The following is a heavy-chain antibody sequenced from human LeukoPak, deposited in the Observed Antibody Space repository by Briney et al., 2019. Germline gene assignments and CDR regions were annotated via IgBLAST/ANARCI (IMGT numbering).Heavy chain of an antibody. D-gene: IGHD3-16*02. CDR2: ISAYNGKT. CDR3: AKDSPRDDYVRGSYRYSRRGLDI. Sequence: ASVNVSCKASGYEFSSYGISWVRQAPGQGLEWMGWISAYNGKTKYAEKFQGRLTMTTETSTSTAYMELRSLTSADTAVYHCAKDSPRDDYVRGSYRYSRRGLDIWGQGTLVTASS. V-gene: IGHV1-18*01. J-gene: IGHJ3*02. CDR1: GYEFSSYG.